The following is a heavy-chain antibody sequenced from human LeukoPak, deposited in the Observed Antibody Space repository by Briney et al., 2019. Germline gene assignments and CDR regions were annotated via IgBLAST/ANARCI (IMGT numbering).Heavy chain of an antibody. V-gene: IGHV3-66*01. CDR2: LYTGGST. CDR1: GFTVSSNY. D-gene: IGHD5-18*01. J-gene: IGHJ6*03. CDR3: ARDGISATAMPKGYYYYYYMDV. Sequence: PGGSLRLSCAASGFTVSSNYMSWVRQAPGKGLEWVSVLYTGGSTYYADSVKGRFTISRDNSKNTLYLQMNSLRVEDTAVYYCARDGISATAMPKGYYYYYYMDVWGKGTTVTVSS.